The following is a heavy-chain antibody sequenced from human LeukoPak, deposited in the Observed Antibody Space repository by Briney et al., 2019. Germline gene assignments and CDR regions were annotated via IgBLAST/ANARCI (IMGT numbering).Heavy chain of an antibody. CDR2: IHTSGRS. J-gene: IGHJ4*02. Sequence: SETLSLTCTVSGGSISNYYCSWIRRPPGKGLEWIGYIHTSGRSNYNPSLKSRVAISVDTSKNQFSLKLSSVTAADTAVYYCAATGRSGYWGQGTLVTVSS. CDR1: GGSISNYY. V-gene: IGHV4-4*09. CDR3: AATGRSGY.